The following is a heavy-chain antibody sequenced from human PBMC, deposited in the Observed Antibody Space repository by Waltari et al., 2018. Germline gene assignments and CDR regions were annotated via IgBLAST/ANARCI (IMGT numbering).Heavy chain of an antibody. J-gene: IGHJ4*02. V-gene: IGHV4-38-2*01. Sequence: QVQLQESGPGLVKPSETLSLTCAVSGYSISSGYYWGWIRQPPGKGLEWIGSIYHSGRTYYNPSLKSRVTISVDTSKNQFSLKLSSVTAADTAVYYCARVPRPMVVTAIPRHSFDYWGQGTLVTVSS. CDR3: ARVPRPMVVTAIPRHSFDY. CDR2: IYHSGRT. CDR1: GYSISSGYY. D-gene: IGHD2-21*02.